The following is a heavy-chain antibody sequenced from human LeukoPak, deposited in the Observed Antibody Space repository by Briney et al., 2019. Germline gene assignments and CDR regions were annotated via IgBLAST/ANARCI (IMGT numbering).Heavy chain of an antibody. CDR1: GFTSGDYG. CDR2: INWIGGST. CDR3: PRGRYNSGWSGWFDP. D-gene: IGHD6-19*01. V-gene: IGHV3-20*04. Sequence: GGSLRLSCAASGFTSGDYGMNWVRQVPGKGLEWVSGINWIGGSTGYGDSVKGRFTISRDNAKNSLYLQMNSLRAEDTALYYCPRGRYNSGWSGWFDPWGQGTLVTVSS. J-gene: IGHJ5*02.